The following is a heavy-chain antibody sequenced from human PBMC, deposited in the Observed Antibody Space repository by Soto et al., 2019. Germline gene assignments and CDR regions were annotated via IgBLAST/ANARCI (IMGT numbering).Heavy chain of an antibody. CDR3: AREGTEAYYYYYYGMDV. CDR1: GFTFSSYS. CDR2: ISSSSSTI. Sequence: GGSLILSCAASGFTFSSYSMNWVRQAPGKGLEWVSYISSSSSTIYYADSVKGRFTISRDNAKNSLYLQMNSLRDEDTAVYYCAREGTEAYYYYYYGMDVWGQGTTVTVSS. V-gene: IGHV3-48*02. J-gene: IGHJ6*02.